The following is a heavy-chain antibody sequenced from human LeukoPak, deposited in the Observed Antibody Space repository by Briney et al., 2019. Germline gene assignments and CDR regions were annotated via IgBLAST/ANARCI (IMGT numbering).Heavy chain of an antibody. V-gene: IGHV3-48*01. Sequence: GGSLRLSCAASGFTFSSYSMNWVRQAPGKGLEWVSYISSSSSTIYYADSVKGRFTISRDNAKNSLYLQMNSLRAEDTAVYYCASAIFYDFWSGYDAFDIWGQGTMVTVSS. CDR3: ASAIFYDFWSGYDAFDI. CDR1: GFTFSSYS. J-gene: IGHJ3*02. D-gene: IGHD3-3*01. CDR2: ISSSSSTI.